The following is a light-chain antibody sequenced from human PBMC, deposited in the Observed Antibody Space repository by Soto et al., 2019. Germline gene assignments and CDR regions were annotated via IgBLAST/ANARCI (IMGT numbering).Light chain of an antibody. CDR2: DAS. V-gene: IGKV3-11*01. CDR1: QSVSTF. Sequence: EIVLTQSQATLSLSPGERANLSCRTSQSVSTFLAWYQQKPGQAPRLFIYDASNRATGVPARFSGSRSGTDFTLTISSLEPEDFAVYFCQQRSEWPITFGQGTRLEIK. J-gene: IGKJ5*01. CDR3: QQRSEWPIT.